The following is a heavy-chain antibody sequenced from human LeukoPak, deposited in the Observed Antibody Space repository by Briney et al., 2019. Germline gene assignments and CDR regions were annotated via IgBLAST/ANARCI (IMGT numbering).Heavy chain of an antibody. CDR2: ISSSSSYI. D-gene: IGHD1-1*01. V-gene: IGHV3-21*01. CDR1: GFTFSSYS. Sequence: GGSLRLSCAASGFTFSSYSMNWVRQAPGKGLEWVSSISSSSSYIYYADSVKGGFTISRDNAKNSLYLQMNSLRAEDTAVYYCARRANWNLDYWGQGTLVTVSS. CDR3: ARRANWNLDY. J-gene: IGHJ4*02.